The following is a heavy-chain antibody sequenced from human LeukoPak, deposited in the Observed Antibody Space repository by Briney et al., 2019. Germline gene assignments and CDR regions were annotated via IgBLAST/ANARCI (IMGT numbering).Heavy chain of an antibody. V-gene: IGHV4-59*01. CDR1: GGSISRYY. D-gene: IGHD3-10*01. Sequence: SETLSLTCTVSGGSISRYYWSWIRQPPGKGLEWIGYIYYSGSTNYNPSLKSRVTISVDTSKNQFSLKLSSVTAADTAVYYCARDHRYYGSGSNWFDPWGQGTLVTVSS. CDR3: ARDHRYYGSGSNWFDP. J-gene: IGHJ5*02. CDR2: IYYSGST.